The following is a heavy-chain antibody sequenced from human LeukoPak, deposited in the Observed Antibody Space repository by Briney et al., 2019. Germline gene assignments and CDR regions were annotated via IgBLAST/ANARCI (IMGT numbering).Heavy chain of an antibody. J-gene: IGHJ2*01. CDR1: GGSFSGYY. Sequence: PSETLSLTCAVYGGSFSGYYWSWIRQPPGKGLEWIGEINHSGSTNYNPSLKSRVTISVDTSKNQFSLKLSSATAADTAVYYCARGGYSYGYNWYFDLWGRGTLVTVSS. D-gene: IGHD5-18*01. CDR3: ARGGYSYGYNWYFDL. CDR2: INHSGST. V-gene: IGHV4-34*01.